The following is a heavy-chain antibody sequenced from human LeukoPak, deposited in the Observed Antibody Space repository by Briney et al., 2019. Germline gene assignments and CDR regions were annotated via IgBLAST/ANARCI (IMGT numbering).Heavy chain of an antibody. CDR2: IWYDGSNK. CDR1: GFTFSSYA. J-gene: IGHJ6*02. D-gene: IGHD2-15*01. CDR3: ARDSYCSGGSCYYYGMDV. V-gene: IGHV3-33*08. Sequence: GGSLRLSCAASGFTFSSYAMSWVRQAPGKGLEWVAVIWYDGSNKYYADSVKGRFTISRDNSKNTLYLQMNSLRAEDTAVYYCARDSYCSGGSCYYYGMDVWGQGTTVTVSS.